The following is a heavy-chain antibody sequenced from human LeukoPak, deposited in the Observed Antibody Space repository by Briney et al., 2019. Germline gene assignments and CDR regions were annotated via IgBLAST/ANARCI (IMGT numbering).Heavy chain of an antibody. D-gene: IGHD3-10*01. CDR2: ISYDGSNK. CDR1: GFTFSSYA. Sequence: PGRSLRLSCAASGFTFSSYAMHWVRQAPGKGLEWVAVISYDGSNKYCADSVKGRFTISRDNSKNTLYLQMNSLRAEDTAVYYCARDWNYYGSGSYYNLYFDYWGQGTLVTVSS. CDR3: ARDWNYYGSGSYYNLYFDY. J-gene: IGHJ4*02. V-gene: IGHV3-30*04.